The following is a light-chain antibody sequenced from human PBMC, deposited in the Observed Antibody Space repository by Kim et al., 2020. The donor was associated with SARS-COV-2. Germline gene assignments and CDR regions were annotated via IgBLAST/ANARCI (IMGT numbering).Light chain of an antibody. CDR3: QQLNSYPWT. J-gene: IGKJ1*01. V-gene: IGKV1-9*01. CDR2: RAS. CDR1: QGISTY. Sequence: DIQLTHSPPFLSASVGDRVTITCRASQGISTYLAWYQQIPGKAPKLLIYRASTLQRGVPSRFSGSGSGTEFTLTISNLQPEDFAIYYCQQLNSYPWTFGQGTKVDI.